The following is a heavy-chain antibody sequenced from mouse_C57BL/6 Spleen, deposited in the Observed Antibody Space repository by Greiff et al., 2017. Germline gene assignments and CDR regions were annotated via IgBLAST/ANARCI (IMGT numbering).Heavy chain of an antibody. CDR1: GFTFSSYA. CDR3: TRDKDYCGSSLDY. J-gene: IGHJ2*01. D-gene: IGHD1-1*01. CDR2: ISSGGDYI. V-gene: IGHV5-9-1*02. Sequence: EVMLVESGEGLVKPGGSLKLSCAASGFTFSSYAMSWVRQTPEKRLEWVAYISSGGDYIYYADTVKGRFTISKDNARNTLYLQMSSLKSEDTAMYYCTRDKDYCGSSLDYWGQGTALTVSS.